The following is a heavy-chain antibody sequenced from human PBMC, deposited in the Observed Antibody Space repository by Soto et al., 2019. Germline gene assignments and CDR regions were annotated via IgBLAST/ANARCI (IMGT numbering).Heavy chain of an antibody. J-gene: IGHJ5*02. CDR3: ARGPEGFHTLSNNWFDP. Sequence: GGSLRLSCAASGFFLSAYCMSWVRQAPGKGLECVASIKQDVSETYYLDSVKGRFTFSRDNAKNSLDLQMSRLRAEDTAVYYCARGPEGFHTLSNNWFDPWVQGTPIPVSS. V-gene: IGHV3-7*01. CDR1: GFFLSAYC. CDR2: IKQDVSET. D-gene: IGHD3-10*01.